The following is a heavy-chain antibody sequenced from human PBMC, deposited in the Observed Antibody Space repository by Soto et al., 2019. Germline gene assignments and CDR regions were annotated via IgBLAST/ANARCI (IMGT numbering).Heavy chain of an antibody. CDR3: AKVSGSGSYLYYFDY. CDR1: GFTFSSYG. CDR2: ISYDGSNK. V-gene: IGHV3-30*18. J-gene: IGHJ4*02. D-gene: IGHD3-10*01. Sequence: QVQLVESGGGVVQPGTSLRLSCAASGFTFSSYGMHWVRQAPGKGLEWVAVISYDGSNKYYADSVNGRFTISRDNSKKTLYLQMNSLRKEDTAVYYCAKVSGSGSYLYYFDYWGQGNLVTVFS.